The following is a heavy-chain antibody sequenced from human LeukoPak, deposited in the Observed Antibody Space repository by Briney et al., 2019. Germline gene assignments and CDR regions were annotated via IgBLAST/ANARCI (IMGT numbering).Heavy chain of an antibody. CDR1: GGTFSSYA. J-gene: IGHJ6*03. CDR3: ARGCSSTCCLYYYYMDV. Sequence: ASVKVSCRASGGTFSSYAISWVRQAPGQGLEWMGGIIPIFGTANYAQKFQGRVTITADESTSTAYMELSSLRSEDTAVYYCARGCSSTCCLYYYYMDVWGKGTTVTVSS. D-gene: IGHD2-2*01. V-gene: IGHV1-69*13. CDR2: IIPIFGTA.